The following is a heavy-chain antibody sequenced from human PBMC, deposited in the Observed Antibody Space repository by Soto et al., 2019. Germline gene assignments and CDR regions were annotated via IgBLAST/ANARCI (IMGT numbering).Heavy chain of an antibody. CDR2: SRNKAKSYST. J-gene: IGHJ5*02. Sequence: EVQLVESGGGLVQPGGSLTLSCAVSGLTFGDHYMEWVRQAPGKGLEWVARSRNKAKSYSTDFAASVKGRFTISRDESKNSLNLQRNSLMTEDTAGYYCSILEGAWGQGTLVTVSS. D-gene: IGHD2-21*01. V-gene: IGHV3-72*01. CDR1: GLTFGDHY. CDR3: SILEGA.